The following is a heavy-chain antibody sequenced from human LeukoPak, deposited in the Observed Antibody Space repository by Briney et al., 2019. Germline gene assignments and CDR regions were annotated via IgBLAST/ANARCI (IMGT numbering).Heavy chain of an antibody. J-gene: IGHJ4*02. CDR2: ISHSGTA. V-gene: IGHV4-59*08. Sequence: TASETLSLTCSVSGASINNYYWSWIRQPPGKGLEWIGYISHSGTASYSPSVKSRVAISVHKSENQFSLTLSSVTAADTAVYYCARRFVGSGGYYYDDYWGQGTLVTVSS. CDR1: GASINNYY. D-gene: IGHD3-22*01. CDR3: ARRFVGSGGYYYDDY.